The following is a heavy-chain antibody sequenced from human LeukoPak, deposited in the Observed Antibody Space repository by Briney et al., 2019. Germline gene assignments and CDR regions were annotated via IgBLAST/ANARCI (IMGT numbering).Heavy chain of an antibody. D-gene: IGHD1-26*01. CDR1: GESISGFY. CDR3: ARARSGSPDY. CDR2: IYYSGST. Sequence: SETLSLTCTVSGESISGFYWSWIRQPPGKGLEWIGYIYYSGSTNYNPSLKSRVTISVDTSKNQFSLKLSSVTAADTAVYYCARARSGSPDYWGQGTLVTVSS. J-gene: IGHJ4*02. V-gene: IGHV4-59*08.